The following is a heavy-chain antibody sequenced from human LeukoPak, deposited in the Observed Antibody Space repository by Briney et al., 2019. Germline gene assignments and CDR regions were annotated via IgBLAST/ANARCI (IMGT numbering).Heavy chain of an antibody. D-gene: IGHD5-18*01. CDR3: VRDVGYTYAPNYYFDD. Sequence: PGGSLRLSCAASGFTFSTYVMHWVRQAPGKGLEWVAVVSYDGNNKYYADSVKGRFTISRDNSKNTLYLQMNSLRAEDTAIYYCVRDVGYTYAPNYYFDDWGQGTLVTVSS. J-gene: IGHJ4*02. CDR2: VSYDGNNK. CDR1: GFTFSTYV. V-gene: IGHV3-30-3*01.